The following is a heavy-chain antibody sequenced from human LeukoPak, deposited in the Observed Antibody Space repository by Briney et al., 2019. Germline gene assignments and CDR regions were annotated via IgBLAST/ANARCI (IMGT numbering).Heavy chain of an antibody. D-gene: IGHD1-7*01. Sequence: GGSLRLSCAASGFTFSSYAMSWVRQAPGKGLEWVSAISGSGGSTYYADSVEGRFTISRDNSKNTLYLQMNSLRAEDTAVYYCAIDLHNWNYVDYFDYWGQGTLVTVSS. CDR2: ISGSGGST. V-gene: IGHV3-23*01. CDR1: GFTFSSYA. J-gene: IGHJ4*02. CDR3: AIDLHNWNYVDYFDY.